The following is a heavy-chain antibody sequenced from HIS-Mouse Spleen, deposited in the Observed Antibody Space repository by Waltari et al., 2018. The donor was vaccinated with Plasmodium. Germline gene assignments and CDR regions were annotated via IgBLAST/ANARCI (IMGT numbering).Heavy chain of an antibody. J-gene: IGHJ4*02. CDR2: INHSGST. V-gene: IGHV4-34*01. CDR3: ARGVGYCSGGSCDHYFDY. CDR1: GGSFSGYY. D-gene: IGHD2-15*01. Sequence: QVQLQQWGAGLLKPSETLSLTCAVYGGSFSGYYWSWIRQPPGPGLEWIGEINHSGSTNYNPSLKSRVTISVDTSKNQFSLKLSSVTAADTAVYYCARGVGYCSGGSCDHYFDYWGQGTLVTVSS.